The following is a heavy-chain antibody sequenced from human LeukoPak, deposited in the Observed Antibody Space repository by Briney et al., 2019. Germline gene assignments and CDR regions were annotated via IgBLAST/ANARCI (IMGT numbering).Heavy chain of an antibody. Sequence: PGGSLRLSCAASGFTFSGSAMHWVRQASGKGLEWVGRIRGKANSYATAYAASVKGRFTISRDDSKNTAYLQMNSLKTEDTAVYYCTRHWMPDTAMVYYFDYWGQGTLVTVSS. V-gene: IGHV3-73*01. D-gene: IGHD5-18*01. CDR3: TRHWMPDTAMVYYFDY. CDR2: IRGKANSYAT. J-gene: IGHJ4*02. CDR1: GFTFSGSA.